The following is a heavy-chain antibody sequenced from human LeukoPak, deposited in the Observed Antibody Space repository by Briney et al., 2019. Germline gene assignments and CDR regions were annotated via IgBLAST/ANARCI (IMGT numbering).Heavy chain of an antibody. V-gene: IGHV3-30*02. D-gene: IGHD2/OR15-2a*01. CDR3: AKDFGIYDTTTDY. J-gene: IGHJ4*02. CDR2: IRYDGSNK. CDR1: GFTFSSYE. Sequence: PGGSLRLSCAASGFTFSSYEMNWVRQAPGKGLEWVAFIRYDGSNKYYADSVKGRFTISRDNSKNTLYLQMNSLRVEDTAVYYCAKDFGIYDTTTDYWGQGTLVTVSS.